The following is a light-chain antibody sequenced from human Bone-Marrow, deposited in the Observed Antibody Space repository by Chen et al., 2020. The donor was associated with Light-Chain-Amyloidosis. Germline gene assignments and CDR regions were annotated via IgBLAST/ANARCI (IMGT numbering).Light chain of an antibody. J-gene: IGLJ2*01. Sequence: SYELPHPPSVSVAAAQTARTTRSGDDLPTKYAYWYQQKPGQAPVLVIHRDTERPSGISERFSGSSSGTTATLTISGVQAEDEADYHCQSADSSGTYEVIFGGGTKLTVL. CDR2: RDT. CDR1: DLPTKY. CDR3: QSADSSGTYEVI. V-gene: IGLV3-25*03.